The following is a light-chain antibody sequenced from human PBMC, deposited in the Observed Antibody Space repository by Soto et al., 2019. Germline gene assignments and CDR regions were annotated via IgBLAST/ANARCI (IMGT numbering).Light chain of an antibody. CDR3: QQYENLPT. CDR1: HDIGNS. Sequence: DIQMTQSPPSVSASVGDRVTITCQASHDIGNSLNWYQDKPGQAPKLVIYDAYNLETGVPSTFRGSGSGTDFTFTISRLQPEDIATYYCQQYENLPTFGQGTRLEIK. CDR2: DAY. J-gene: IGKJ5*01. V-gene: IGKV1-33*01.